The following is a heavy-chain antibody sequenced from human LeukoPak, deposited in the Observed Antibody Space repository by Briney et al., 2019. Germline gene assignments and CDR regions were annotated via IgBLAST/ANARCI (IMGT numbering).Heavy chain of an antibody. V-gene: IGHV4-39*07. CDR1: GDSINSAGYY. Sequence: SETLSLTCIVSGDSINSAGYYWAWIRQPPGKGLEWIGSLSYSGNTYNNPSLKSRVSISVHTSKNQFSLKLTSVTAADTAVYYCAKNYYGSDVMVDDVFDIWGQGTMVSVSS. D-gene: IGHD3-10*01. CDR2: LSYSGNT. J-gene: IGHJ3*02. CDR3: AKNYYGSDVMVDDVFDI.